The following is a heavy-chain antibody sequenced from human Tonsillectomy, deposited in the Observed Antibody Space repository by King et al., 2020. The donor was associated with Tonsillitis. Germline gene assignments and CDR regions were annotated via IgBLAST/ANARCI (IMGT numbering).Heavy chain of an antibody. Sequence: VQLVESGGGLVKPGGSLRLSCAASGFTFSSYSMNWVRQAPGKGLEWVSSISSSSSYIYYADSVKGRFTISGDNAKNSLYLQMNSLRAEDTAVYYCARDRFLEWLLSNYYYYMDVWGKGTTVTVSS. J-gene: IGHJ6*03. CDR1: GFTFSSYS. CDR2: ISSSSSYI. D-gene: IGHD3-3*01. CDR3: ARDRFLEWLLSNYYYYMDV. V-gene: IGHV3-21*01.